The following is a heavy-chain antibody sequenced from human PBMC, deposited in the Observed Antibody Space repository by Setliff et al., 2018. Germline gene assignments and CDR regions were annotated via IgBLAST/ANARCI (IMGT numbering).Heavy chain of an antibody. D-gene: IGHD2-2*01. Sequence: VSCKASGGTFSSYAISWVRQAPGQGLEWMGGIIPIFGTANYAQKFQGRVTITADESTSTAYMELSSLRSEDTAVYYCARCPPVVPAAMRYYYYMDVWGKGTTVTVSS. CDR1: GGTFSSYA. CDR2: IIPIFGTA. V-gene: IGHV1-69*01. CDR3: ARCPPVVPAAMRYYYYMDV. J-gene: IGHJ6*03.